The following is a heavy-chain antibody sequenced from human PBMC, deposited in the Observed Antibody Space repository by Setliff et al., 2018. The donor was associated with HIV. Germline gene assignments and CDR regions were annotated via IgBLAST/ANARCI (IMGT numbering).Heavy chain of an antibody. CDR2: IYYSGST. V-gene: IGHV4-59*08. CDR1: GGSISSYY. CDR3: ANSLLRGSRYAFDI. J-gene: IGHJ3*02. Sequence: KTSETLSLTCTVSGGSISSYYWSWIRLPPGKGLEWIGYIYYSGSTNYNPSLKSRVTISVGTSRNQFSLKLSSVTAADTAVYYCANSLLRGSRYAFDIWGQGTMVTVSS. D-gene: IGHD3-10*01.